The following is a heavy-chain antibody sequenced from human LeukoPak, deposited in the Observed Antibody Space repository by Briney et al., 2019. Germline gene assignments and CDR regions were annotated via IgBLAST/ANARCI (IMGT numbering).Heavy chain of an antibody. CDR2: ISYDGNNK. V-gene: IGHV3-30*18. Sequence: GGSLRLSYAASGFSFSTNGMHWVRQAPGRGLEWVAFISYDGNNKYYADSVKGRFTLSRDNSKNTLYLQMNSLRPEDTAVYYCAKNPSGVDIAAAEPRGQGTLVTVPS. J-gene: IGHJ5*02. CDR3: AKNPSGVDIAAAEP. D-gene: IGHD6-13*01. CDR1: GFSFSTNG.